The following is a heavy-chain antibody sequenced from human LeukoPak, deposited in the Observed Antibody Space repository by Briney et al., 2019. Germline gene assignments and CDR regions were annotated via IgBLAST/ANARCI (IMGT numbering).Heavy chain of an antibody. CDR1: GFTFSSYW. V-gene: IGHV3-7*01. CDR2: IKQDGSEK. CDR3: ARELLYSSSWYTGVSFDY. Sequence: GGSLRLSCASSGFTFSSYWMSWVRQAPGKGLEWVANIKQDGSEKYYVDSVKGRFTISRDNAKTSLYLQMNSLRAEDTAVYYCARELLYSSSWYTGVSFDYWGQGTLVTVSS. D-gene: IGHD6-13*01. J-gene: IGHJ4*02.